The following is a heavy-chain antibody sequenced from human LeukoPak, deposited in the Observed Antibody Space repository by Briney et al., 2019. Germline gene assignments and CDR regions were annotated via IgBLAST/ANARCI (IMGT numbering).Heavy chain of an antibody. J-gene: IGHJ5*02. CDR2: INPNSGGT. V-gene: IGHV1-2*02. CDR3: ARGGSGSYFSWLDP. CDR1: GYTFTGYY. Sequence: ASVKVSCKXSGYTFTGYYIHWVRQAPGQGLESMGWINPNSGGTNYAQKFQGRVTMTRDTSISTAYMELSRLRSDDTAVYYCARGGSGSYFSWLDPWGQGTLVTVSS. D-gene: IGHD3-10*01.